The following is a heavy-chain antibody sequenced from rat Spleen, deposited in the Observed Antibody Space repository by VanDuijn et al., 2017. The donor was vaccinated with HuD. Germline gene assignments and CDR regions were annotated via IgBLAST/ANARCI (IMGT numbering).Heavy chain of an antibody. Sequence: EVQLVESGGGLVQPGRSMKLSCAASGLSFSNYDMAWVRPAPTEGLEWVATFSYDGRTTYYRDSVKGRFTISRDNAKNTQYLQMDSLRSEDTATYYCARHGVPGYNWGWFAYWGQGTLVTVSS. D-gene: IGHD1-4*01. CDR2: FSYDGRTT. CDR1: GLSFSNYD. CDR3: ARHGVPGYNWGWFAY. J-gene: IGHJ3*01. V-gene: IGHV5-29*01.